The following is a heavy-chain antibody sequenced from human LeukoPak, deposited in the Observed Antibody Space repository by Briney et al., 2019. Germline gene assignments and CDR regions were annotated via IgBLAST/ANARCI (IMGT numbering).Heavy chain of an antibody. CDR3: ARRSNFRISDY. Sequence: GGSLQISCKGSGYSFTSYWIGWVRPMPGKGLDWMGIIYPGDSDTRYSPSFQGQVTISADKSISTAYLQWSSLKASDSAMYYCARRSNFRISDYWGQGTLVTVSS. J-gene: IGHJ4*02. V-gene: IGHV5-51*01. D-gene: IGHD3-10*01. CDR1: GYSFTSYW. CDR2: IYPGDSDT.